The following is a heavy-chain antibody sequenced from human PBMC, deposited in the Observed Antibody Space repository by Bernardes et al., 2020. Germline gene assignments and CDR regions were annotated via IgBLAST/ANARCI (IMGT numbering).Heavy chain of an antibody. CDR1: GYTFTSYD. V-gene: IGHV1-8*01. Sequence: VKVSCKASGYTFTSYDINWVRQATGQGLEWMGWMNPNSGNTGYAQKFQGRVTMTRNTSISTAYMELSSLRSEDTAVYYCARGIAAQDYFDYWGQGTLVTVSS. CDR2: MNPNSGNT. D-gene: IGHD6-6*01. CDR3: ARGIAAQDYFDY. J-gene: IGHJ4*02.